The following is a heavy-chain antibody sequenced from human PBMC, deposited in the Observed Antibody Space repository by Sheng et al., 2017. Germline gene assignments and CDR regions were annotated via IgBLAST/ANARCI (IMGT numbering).Heavy chain of an antibody. Sequence: QLQPQESGPGLVKPSETLSLTCTVSGGSISSSDYYWGWIRQSPGKGLEWIGSIHYRGSTYYNSSLKSRVTISVDTSKNQFSLKLSSVTAADTAMYYCARGWYIDYWGQGTLVAVSS. V-gene: IGHV4-39*07. D-gene: IGHD2-8*02. J-gene: IGHJ4*02. CDR1: GGSISSSDYY. CDR2: IHYRGST. CDR3: ARGWYIDY.